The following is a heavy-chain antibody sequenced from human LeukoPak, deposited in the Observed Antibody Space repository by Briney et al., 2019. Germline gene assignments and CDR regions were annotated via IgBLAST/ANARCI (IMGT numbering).Heavy chain of an antibody. CDR2: ISSTSGTI. D-gene: IGHD2/OR15-2a*01. CDR3: ARPGNNYDY. CDR1: GFTFSNYG. V-gene: IGHV3-48*02. J-gene: IGHJ4*02. Sequence: GGSLRLSCAASGFTFSNYGMSWVRQAPGKGLEWVSHISSTSGTIYYADSVKGRFTISRDNAKHSVYLQMNSLRDEDTAVYYCARPGNNYDYWGQGTLVTVSS.